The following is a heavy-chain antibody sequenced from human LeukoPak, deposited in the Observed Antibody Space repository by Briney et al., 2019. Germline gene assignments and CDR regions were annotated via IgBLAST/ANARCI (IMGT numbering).Heavy chain of an antibody. CDR1: GGSISSSSYY. CDR2: IYYSGST. CDR3: ASQAIDDYGDYVGWFDP. V-gene: IGHV4-39*07. Sequence: SETLSLTCTVSGGSISSSSYYWGWIRQPPGKGLEWIGSIYYSGSTYYNPSLKSRVTISVDTSKNQFSLKLSSVTAADTAVYYCASQAIDDYGDYVGWFDPWGQGTLVTVSS. D-gene: IGHD4-17*01. J-gene: IGHJ5*02.